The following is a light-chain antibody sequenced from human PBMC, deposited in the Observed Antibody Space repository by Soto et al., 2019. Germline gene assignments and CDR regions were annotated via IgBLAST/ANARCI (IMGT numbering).Light chain of an antibody. CDR2: ENN. CDR1: SSNIGNNY. CDR3: GTWVAGLSAWV. V-gene: IGLV1-51*02. J-gene: IGLJ3*02. Sequence: QSVLTQPPSVSAAPGQKVTISCSGSSSNIGNNYVSWYQQLPGTAPKLLIYENNKRPSGIPDRFSGSKSGASATLGITGLQTGDEADYYCGTWVAGLSAWVFGGGTKVTVL.